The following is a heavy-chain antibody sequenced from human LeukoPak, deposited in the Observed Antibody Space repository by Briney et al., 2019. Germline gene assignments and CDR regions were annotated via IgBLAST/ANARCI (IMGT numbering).Heavy chain of an antibody. V-gene: IGHV3-48*03. D-gene: IGHD5-12*01. CDR3: ARDSGIVATTYYYYMDV. CDR2: ISSSGSTI. J-gene: IGHJ6*03. Sequence: GGSLRLSCAASGFTFSSYEMNWVRQAPGKGLEWVSYISSSGSTIYYADSVKGRFTISRDNAKNSLYLQMNSLRAEDTAVYYCARDSGIVATTYYYYMDVWGKGTTVTVSS. CDR1: GFTFSSYE.